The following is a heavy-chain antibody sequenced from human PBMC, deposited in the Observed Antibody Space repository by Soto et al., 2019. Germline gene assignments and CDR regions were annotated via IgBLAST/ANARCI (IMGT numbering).Heavy chain of an antibody. Sequence: EVQLVESGGGLVQPGGSLRLSCAASGFTFSSYSMNWVRQAPGKGLEWVSYISSSSRTIYYADSVKGRFTISRDNAKNSQYLQMNSLRDEDTAVYYCARDITSNYDSRGRGGHWGQGTLVTVSS. D-gene: IGHD3-22*01. CDR2: ISSSSRTI. CDR1: GFTFSSYS. J-gene: IGHJ4*02. V-gene: IGHV3-48*02. CDR3: ARDITSNYDSRGRGGH.